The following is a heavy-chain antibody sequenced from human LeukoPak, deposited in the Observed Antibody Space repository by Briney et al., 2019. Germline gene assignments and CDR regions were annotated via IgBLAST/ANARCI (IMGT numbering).Heavy chain of an antibody. J-gene: IGHJ4*02. V-gene: IGHV3-74*01. CDR3: ARDPGQQWFDFFDY. CDR2: INSDGSST. Sequence: GGSLRLSCAASGFTFSSYWMHWVRQAPGKGLVWVSRINSDGSSTSYADSVKGRFTISRDNAKNTLYLQMSSLRAGDTAVYYCARDPGQQWFDFFDYWGQGTLVTVSS. CDR1: GFTFSSYW. D-gene: IGHD6-19*01.